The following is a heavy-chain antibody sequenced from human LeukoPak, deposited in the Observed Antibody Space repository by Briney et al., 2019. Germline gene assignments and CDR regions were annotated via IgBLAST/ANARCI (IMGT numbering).Heavy chain of an antibody. CDR3: ARDSSYYGSGSFSD. V-gene: IGHV3-48*03. CDR1: GFTFSTYE. D-gene: IGHD3-10*01. CDR2: ISSSGSTI. J-gene: IGHJ4*02. Sequence: PGGSLRLSCAASGFTFSTYEMNWVRQAPGQGLEWVSYISSSGSTIYYADSVKGRFTISRDNAKNSLYLQMNSLRAEDTAVYYCARDSSYYGSGSFSDWGQGTLVTVPS.